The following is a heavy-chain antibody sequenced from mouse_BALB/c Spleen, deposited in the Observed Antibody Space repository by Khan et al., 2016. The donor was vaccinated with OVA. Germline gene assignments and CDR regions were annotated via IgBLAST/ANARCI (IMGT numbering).Heavy chain of an antibody. Sequence: QVQLKESGAELVRPGTSVKVSCKASGYAFTNYLIEWIKQRPGQGLEWIGVINPGSGGTNYNEKLKGKATLTADKSSSTAYMQLRSLTSDDSAVYFCARKNKAYYGNYDTMDYWGQGTSVTVSS. J-gene: IGHJ4*01. V-gene: IGHV1-54*01. D-gene: IGHD2-10*01. CDR3: ARKNKAYYGNYDTMDY. CDR1: GYAFTNYL. CDR2: INPGSGGT.